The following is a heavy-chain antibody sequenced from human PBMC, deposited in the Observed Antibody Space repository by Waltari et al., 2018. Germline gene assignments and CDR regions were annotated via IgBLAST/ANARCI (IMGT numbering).Heavy chain of an antibody. J-gene: IGHJ4*02. V-gene: IGHV4-59*08. CDR3: ARHTGRFDY. D-gene: IGHD3-10*01. Sequence: QVQLQESGPGLVKPSETLSLTCTVSGGSISSYYWSWIRQPPGKGLEWIGYIYYSGSNNYNPSLKSRVTISVDTSKNQFSLKLSSVTAADTAVYYCARHTGRFDYWGQGTLVTVSS. CDR1: GGSISSYY. CDR2: IYYSGSN.